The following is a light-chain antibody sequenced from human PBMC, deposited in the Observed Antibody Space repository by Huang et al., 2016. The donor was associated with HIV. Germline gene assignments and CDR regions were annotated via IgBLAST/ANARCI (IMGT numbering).Light chain of an antibody. V-gene: IGKV2-28*01. Sequence: DIVMTQSPLSLPVTPGEPASISCRSSQSLLHSNGYNYLDWYLQKPGQSPKHLIYLGSNRAAGVPDRFSGSGSGTDFTLKISRVEAEDVGVYYCMQALQTWTFGQGTKVEIK. CDR2: LGS. J-gene: IGKJ1*01. CDR3: MQALQTWT. CDR1: QSLLHSNGYNY.